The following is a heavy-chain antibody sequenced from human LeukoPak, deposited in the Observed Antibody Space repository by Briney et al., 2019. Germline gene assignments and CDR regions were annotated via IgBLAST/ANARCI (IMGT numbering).Heavy chain of an antibody. Sequence: SGPTLVKPTQTLTLTCTFSGFSLSTSGVGVGWIRQPPRKALEWLALIYWDDDKRYSPSLKSRLTVTKDTSKNQVVLTMTNMDPVDTATYYCAHAGYSSSWYVPPFDYWGQGTLVTVSS. J-gene: IGHJ4*02. V-gene: IGHV2-5*02. CDR2: IYWDDDK. CDR1: GFSLSTSGVG. CDR3: AHAGYSSSWYVPPFDY. D-gene: IGHD6-13*01.